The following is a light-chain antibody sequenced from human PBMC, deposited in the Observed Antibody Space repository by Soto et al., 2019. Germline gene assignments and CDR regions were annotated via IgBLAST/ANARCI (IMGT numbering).Light chain of an antibody. CDR3: QQSFSSPFT. CDR1: QSIRSH. Sequence: DIQMPQSPSSLSASVGDRVSITCRASQSIRSHLNWFQHKPGKAPKVLIYGASSLQGGVPSRFSGGGSGTDFTLTIKSLQPEDFATYYCQQSFSSPFTFGPGTKVDVK. J-gene: IGKJ3*01. CDR2: GAS. V-gene: IGKV1-39*01.